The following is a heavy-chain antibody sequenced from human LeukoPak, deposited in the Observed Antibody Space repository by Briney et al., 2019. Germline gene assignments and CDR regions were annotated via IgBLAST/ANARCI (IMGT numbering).Heavy chain of an antibody. CDR2: IGGSGGST. V-gene: IGHV3-23*01. D-gene: IGHD6-13*01. CDR3: AKVETAAAATLRGFDY. CDR1: GFTFSDYY. Sequence: GGSLRLSCAAPGFTFSDYYMSWIRQAPGKGLEWVSSIGGSGGSTYYADSVKGRFTISRDNSKNTLYLQMNSLRAEDTAVYYCAKVETAAAATLRGFDYWGQGTLVTVSS. J-gene: IGHJ4*02.